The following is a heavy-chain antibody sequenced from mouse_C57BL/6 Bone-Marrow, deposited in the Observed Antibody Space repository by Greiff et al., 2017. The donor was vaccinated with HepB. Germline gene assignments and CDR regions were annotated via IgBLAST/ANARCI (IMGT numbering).Heavy chain of an antibody. CDR3: ARYKGITTVVAPFDY. CDR2: IRNKANGYTT. D-gene: IGHD1-1*01. J-gene: IGHJ2*01. V-gene: IGHV7-3*01. CDR1: GFTFTDYY. Sequence: EVMLVESGGGLVQPGGSLSLSCAASGFTFTDYYMSWVRQPPGKALEWLGFIRNKANGYTTEYSASVKGLFTISRDNSQSILYLQMNALRAEDSATYYCARYKGITTVVAPFDYWGQGTTLTVSS.